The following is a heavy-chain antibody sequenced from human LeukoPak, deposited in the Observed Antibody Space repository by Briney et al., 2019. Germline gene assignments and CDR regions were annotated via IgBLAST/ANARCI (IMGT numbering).Heavy chain of an antibody. D-gene: IGHD1-7*01. J-gene: IGHJ6*02. Sequence: GESLKISCKGSGYRFTDYWIGWVRQMPGKGLEWMGIIYPGDSDTRYSPSFQGQVTISADKSINTAHLQWSGLKASDTAMYYCARGAAGTTPDYYYFGLDVWGQGTTVRVSS. V-gene: IGHV5-51*01. CDR3: ARGAAGTTPDYYYFGLDV. CDR1: GYRFTDYW. CDR2: IYPGDSDT.